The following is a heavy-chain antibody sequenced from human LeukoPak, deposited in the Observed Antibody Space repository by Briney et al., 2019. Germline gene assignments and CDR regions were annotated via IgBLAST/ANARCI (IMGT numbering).Heavy chain of an antibody. Sequence: PSETLSLTCTVSGDSVTNDFFWGWVRQPPGKELEWIGSFCLGRDTYYRPSLKSRVTISVDTSKNQFTLNLNSVTAADTAVYCCARWASISRQPGGFFDHWGQGTLVTVSS. CDR3: ARWASISRQPGGFFDH. CDR1: GDSVTNDFF. J-gene: IGHJ4*02. CDR2: FCLGRDT. V-gene: IGHV4-38-2*02. D-gene: IGHD3-16*01.